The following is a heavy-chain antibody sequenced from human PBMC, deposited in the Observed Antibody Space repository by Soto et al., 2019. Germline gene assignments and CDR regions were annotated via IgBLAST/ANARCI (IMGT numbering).Heavy chain of an antibody. V-gene: IGHV5-51*01. J-gene: IGHJ3*02. CDR1: GYSFTSYW. Sequence: GEYLKISCKGSGYSFTSYWIGWVRQMRGKGLEWMGIIYPGDSDTRYSPSFQGQVTISADKSISTAYLQWSSLKASDTAMYYCASATDYGGNSGAFDIWGQGTMVTVSS. CDR3: ASATDYGGNSGAFDI. CDR2: IYPGDSDT. D-gene: IGHD4-17*01.